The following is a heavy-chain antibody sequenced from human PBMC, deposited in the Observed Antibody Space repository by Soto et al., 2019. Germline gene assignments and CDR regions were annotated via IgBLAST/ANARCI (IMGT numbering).Heavy chain of an antibody. CDR3: ARHSLALRKTKWFDP. CDR2: IFYLGSS. D-gene: IGHD3-3*02. V-gene: IGHV4-39*01. Sequence: SETLSLTGTVSGDSIISSYFYWGWVRQPPGKGLEWIGSIFYLGSSYYNPSLKSRVTMSVDTSKNQFSLRLRSVTAADTALYLCARHSLALRKTKWFDPWGQGIMVTVCS. J-gene: IGHJ5*02. CDR1: GDSIISSYFY.